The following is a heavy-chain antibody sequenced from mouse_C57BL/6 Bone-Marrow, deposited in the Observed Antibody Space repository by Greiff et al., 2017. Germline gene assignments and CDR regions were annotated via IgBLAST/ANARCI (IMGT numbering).Heavy chain of an antibody. J-gene: IGHJ4*01. V-gene: IGHV14-4*01. Sequence: GLEWIGWIDPENGDTEYASKFQGKATITADTSSNTAYLQLSSLTSEDTDVYYCTNYYGNYYYAMDYWGQGTSVTVSS. CDR3: TNYYGNYYYAMDY. CDR2: IDPENGDT. D-gene: IGHD2-1*01.